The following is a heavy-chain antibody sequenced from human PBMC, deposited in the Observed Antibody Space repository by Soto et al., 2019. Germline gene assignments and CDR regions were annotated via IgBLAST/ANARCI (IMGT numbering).Heavy chain of an antibody. D-gene: IGHD3-10*01. Sequence: PGGSLRLSCAASGFTFSSYWMSWVRQAPGKGLEWVANIKQDGSEKYYVDSVKGRFTISRDNAKNSLYLQMNSLRAEDTAVYYCARDLLLWFGEPTDYWGQGTLVTVSS. J-gene: IGHJ4*02. CDR3: ARDLLLWFGEPTDY. CDR2: IKQDGSEK. CDR1: GFTFSSYW. V-gene: IGHV3-7*04.